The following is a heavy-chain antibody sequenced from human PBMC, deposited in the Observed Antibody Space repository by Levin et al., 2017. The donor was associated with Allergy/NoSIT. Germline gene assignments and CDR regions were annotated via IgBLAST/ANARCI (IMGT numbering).Heavy chain of an antibody. V-gene: IGHV4-59*12. D-gene: IGHD4-23*01. Sequence: SETLSLTCTVSGGSISSYYWSWIRQPPGKGLECIGYIYYSGSTNYNPSLKSRVTISVDTSKNQFSLKLSSVTAADTAVYYCARENRYYGGNAFDYWGQGTLVTVSS. J-gene: IGHJ4*02. CDR1: GGSISSYY. CDR3: ARENRYYGGNAFDY. CDR2: IYYSGST.